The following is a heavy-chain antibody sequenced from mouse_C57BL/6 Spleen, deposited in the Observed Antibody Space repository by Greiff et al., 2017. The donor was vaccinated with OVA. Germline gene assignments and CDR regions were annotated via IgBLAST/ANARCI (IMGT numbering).Heavy chain of an antibody. Sequence: VQLQQSGPELVTPGASVKISCKASGYSFTGYFMNWVKQSHGHSLEWIGLINPSNGDTFYNQQFKGKATLTVDKSSSTAYMELMSLTSEDSAVYDCARYDDEHYYSLDDWGKGTTVTVSS. V-gene: IGHV1-37*01. D-gene: IGHD2-3*01. CDR1: GYSFTGYF. CDR2: INPSNGDT. CDR3: ARYDDEHYYSLDD. J-gene: IGHJ4*01.